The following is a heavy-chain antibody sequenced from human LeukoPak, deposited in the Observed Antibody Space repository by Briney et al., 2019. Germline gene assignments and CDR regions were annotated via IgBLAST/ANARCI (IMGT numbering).Heavy chain of an antibody. Sequence: PSETLSLTCTVSGGSISSYYWSWIRQPPGKGLEWIGYIYYSGSTNYNPSLKSRVTISVDTSKNQFSLKLSSVTAADTAVYYCARHEFRSSGWYGGAWGQGTLVTVSS. J-gene: IGHJ4*02. CDR2: IYYSGST. CDR3: ARHEFRSSGWYGGA. D-gene: IGHD6-19*01. V-gene: IGHV4-59*08. CDR1: GGSISSYY.